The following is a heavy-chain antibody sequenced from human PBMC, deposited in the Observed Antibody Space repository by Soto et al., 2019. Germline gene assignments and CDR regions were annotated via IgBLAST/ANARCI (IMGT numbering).Heavy chain of an antibody. CDR1: GFTFSSYA. J-gene: IGHJ6*02. Sequence: GSLRRACAASGFTFSSYAMHWVRQAPGKGLEWVAVISYDGSNKYYADSVKGRFTISRDNSKNTLYLQMNSLRAEDTAVYYCANSGSYGVGVYYYGMDVWGQGTTVTVSS. CDR2: ISYDGSNK. D-gene: IGHD1-26*01. V-gene: IGHV3-30-3*01. CDR3: ANSGSYGVGVYYYGMDV.